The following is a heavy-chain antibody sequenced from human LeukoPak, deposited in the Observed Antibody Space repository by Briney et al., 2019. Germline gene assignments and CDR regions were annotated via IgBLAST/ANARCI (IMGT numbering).Heavy chain of an antibody. V-gene: IGHV4-39*07. J-gene: IGHJ4*02. CDR3: ARVATTKSFDY. D-gene: IGHD5-12*01. Sequence: KPSETLSLTCTVSGGSISSSSYYWGWIRQPPGKGLEWIGSIYYSGSTYYNPSLKSRVTISVDTSKNQFSLKLSSVTAADTAVYYCARVATTKSFDYWGQGTLVTVSS. CDR1: GGSISSSSYY. CDR2: IYYSGST.